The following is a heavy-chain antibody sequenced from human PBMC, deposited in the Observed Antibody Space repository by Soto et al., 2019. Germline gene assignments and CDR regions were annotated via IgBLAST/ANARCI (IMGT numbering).Heavy chain of an antibody. CDR3: EKAHRPGITTCLGY. J-gene: IGHJ4*02. Sequence: EVQLVESGGVVVQPGGSLRLSCAASGFTCDDYAMHWVRQAPGKGLEWVSLISWDGSSTYYADSVKGRFTISRDNSKNSLYLQMNSLRAEDPALYCCEKAHRPGITTCLGYWGQRTLVTVSS. CDR2: ISWDGSST. V-gene: IGHV3-43D*04. CDR1: GFTCDDYA. D-gene: IGHD2-2*01.